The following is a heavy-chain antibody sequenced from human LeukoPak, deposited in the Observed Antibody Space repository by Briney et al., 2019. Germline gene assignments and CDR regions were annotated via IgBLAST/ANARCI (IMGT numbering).Heavy chain of an antibody. Sequence: KPSETLSLTCTVSAGSISSYYWSWIRQSPGKGLEWIGYIYYSGSTNYNPSLKSRVTMSVDTSKNQFSLKLSSVTAADTAMYYCARDRYYDSSGYSYYFGYWGQGTLVTVSS. J-gene: IGHJ4*02. D-gene: IGHD3-22*01. CDR2: IYYSGST. CDR3: ARDRYYDSSGYSYYFGY. CDR1: AGSISSYY. V-gene: IGHV4-59*01.